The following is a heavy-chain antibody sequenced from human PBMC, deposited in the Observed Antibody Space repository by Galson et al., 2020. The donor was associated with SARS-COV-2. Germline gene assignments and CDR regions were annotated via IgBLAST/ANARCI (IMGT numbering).Heavy chain of an antibody. V-gene: IGHV1-18*04. J-gene: IGHJ4*02. D-gene: IGHD3-3*01. CDR2: ISAYNGNT. CDR1: GYTFTSYG. CDR3: ARDSTKTIFWLVIMPSPFVY. Sequence: ASVKVSCKASGYTFTSYGISWVRQAPGQGLEWIGWISAYNGNTNYAQKLQGRVTMTTDTSTSTAYMELRSLRSDDTAVYYCARDSTKTIFWLVIMPSPFVYWGQGTLVTVSS.